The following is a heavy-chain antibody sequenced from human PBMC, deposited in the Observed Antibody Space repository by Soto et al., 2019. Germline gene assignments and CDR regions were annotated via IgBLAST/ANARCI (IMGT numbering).Heavy chain of an antibody. J-gene: IGHJ1*01. Sequence: GESLKISCQTSGYSFTTYWIAWVRQMPGKGLEWMGVVYPGDSDTKYSPSFQGHVTISADRSSSTSFLQWSSLKASDTAVYYCARVLNWNYNMNWLSTWAQGTLVTVSS. D-gene: IGHD1-1*01. CDR3: ARVLNWNYNMNWLST. CDR2: VYPGDSDT. V-gene: IGHV5-51*01. CDR1: GYSFTTYW.